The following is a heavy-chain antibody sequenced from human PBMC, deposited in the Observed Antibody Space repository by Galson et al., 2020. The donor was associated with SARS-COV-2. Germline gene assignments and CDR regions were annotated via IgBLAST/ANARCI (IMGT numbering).Heavy chain of an antibody. CDR3: ARDGDYDVWSGYYWNFDD. Sequence: GGSLRLYCAAPGFTFSSSAIHWVRQAPGKLLEWVAVITYDGRNKHYADSVKGRFSISRDNSKNTLYLQMNSLRVEDTALYYCARDGDYDVWSGYYWNFDDWGQGTLVTVSS. J-gene: IGHJ4*02. V-gene: IGHV3-30*04. CDR1: GFTFSSSA. D-gene: IGHD3-3*01. CDR2: ITYDGRNK.